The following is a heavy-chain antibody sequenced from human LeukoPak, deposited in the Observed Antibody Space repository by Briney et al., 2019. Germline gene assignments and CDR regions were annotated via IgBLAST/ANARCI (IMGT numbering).Heavy chain of an antibody. Sequence: KSGGSLRLSCAASGFTFSSYAMSWVRQTPGKGLEWVSAISGSGGSTYYADSVRGRFTISRDNSKNTLYLQLNSLRGEDTAVYYCASQTTVKYYFDYWGQGTLVTVSS. V-gene: IGHV3-23*01. CDR2: ISGSGGST. J-gene: IGHJ4*02. D-gene: IGHD4-17*01. CDR1: GFTFSSYA. CDR3: ASQTTVKYYFDY.